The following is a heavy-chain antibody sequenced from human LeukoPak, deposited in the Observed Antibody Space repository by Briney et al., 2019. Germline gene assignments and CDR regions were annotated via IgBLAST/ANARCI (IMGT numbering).Heavy chain of an antibody. V-gene: IGHV3-30-3*01. CDR3: DPHDSSSHF. J-gene: IGHJ4*02. Sequence: GRSLRLSCAASGFIFSSYAMHWVRQAPGKGLEWVAFISSDGSNKYYADSVKGRFTISRDNSKNTSYLQMNSLGDEDTAVYYCDPHDSSSHFWGQGTLVTVSS. CDR2: ISSDGSNK. D-gene: IGHD6-6*01. CDR1: GFIFSSYA.